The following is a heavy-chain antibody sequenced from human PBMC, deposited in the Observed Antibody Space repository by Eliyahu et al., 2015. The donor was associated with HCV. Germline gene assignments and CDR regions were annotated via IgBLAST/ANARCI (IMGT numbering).Heavy chain of an antibody. CDR2: LWSDGHTE. J-gene: IGHJ6*02. V-gene: IGHV3-33*01. CDR3: ARETLGYCRGSYCREEHYYYNGLDD. CDR1: GVTYNSHX. D-gene: IGHD2-15*01. Sequence: QGQLAESGGGVVQPGRSLRLSXEVSGVTYNSHXXHWVRXXPGKGLEWVXVLWSDGHTEYYGDSVRGRFTISRDISTNTLYLQMNNLTPEDTAIYYCARETLGYCRGSYCREEHYYYNGLDDWGQGTTVIVSS.